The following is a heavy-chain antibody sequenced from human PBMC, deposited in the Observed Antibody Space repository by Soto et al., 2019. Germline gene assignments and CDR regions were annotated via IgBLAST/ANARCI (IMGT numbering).Heavy chain of an antibody. V-gene: IGHV3-11*01. D-gene: IGHD6-6*01. CDR1: GFTFSHYY. CDR3: ASPRMWGSSWVDY. Sequence: QVQLEESGGGLDKPGGSLRLSCAASGFTFSHYYMSWNRQATGKGLEWVSYISSSGSTIYYADSVKGRFTISGDNAKNSLDLQMNSLRAEDTAVYYCASPRMWGSSWVDYWGQGTLDTVSS. J-gene: IGHJ4*02. CDR2: ISSSGSTI.